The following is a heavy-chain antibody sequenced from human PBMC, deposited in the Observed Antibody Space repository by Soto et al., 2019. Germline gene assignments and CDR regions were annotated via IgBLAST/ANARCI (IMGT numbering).Heavy chain of an antibody. D-gene: IGHD3-16*01. J-gene: IGHJ4*02. Sequence: PSETLSLTCIVSGASISNFYWSWIRQSAGKALEWIGRLYTRGTTDYNPSLKSRVTMSIDTSKNRVSLSLTSVTAADTAVYYCAKGGTYYFDSWGQGIVVTVSS. CDR3: AKGGTYYFDS. CDR1: GASISNFY. CDR2: LYTRGTT. V-gene: IGHV4-4*07.